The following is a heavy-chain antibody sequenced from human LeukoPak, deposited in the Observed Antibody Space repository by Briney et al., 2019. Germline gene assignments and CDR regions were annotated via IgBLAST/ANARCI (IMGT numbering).Heavy chain of an antibody. D-gene: IGHD5-18*01. J-gene: IGHJ6*03. Sequence: SETLSLTCTVSVDSMSTYYWSWIRQPPGKGLEWIGYIYYSGSTKYNTSLKSRVTISVDTSKNQFSLNLSSVTAADTAVYYCARHRQLDYYYYMDVWGKGTTVTVSS. CDR2: IYYSGST. V-gene: IGHV4-59*08. CDR3: ARHRQLDYYYYMDV. CDR1: VDSMSTYY.